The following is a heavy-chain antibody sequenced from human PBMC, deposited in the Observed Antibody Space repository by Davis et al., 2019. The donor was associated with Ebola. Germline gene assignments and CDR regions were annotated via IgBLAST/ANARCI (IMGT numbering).Heavy chain of an antibody. CDR3: AKDQEGFLEWPRWFDP. CDR1: GFTFSSYA. V-gene: IGHV3-30-3*01. D-gene: IGHD3-3*01. J-gene: IGHJ5*02. CDR2: ISYDGSNK. Sequence: GESLKISCAASGFTFSSYAMHWVRQAPGKGLEWVAVISYDGSNKYYADSVKGRFTISRDNAKNSLYLQMNSLRAEDTAVYYCAKDQEGFLEWPRWFDPWGQGTLVTVSS.